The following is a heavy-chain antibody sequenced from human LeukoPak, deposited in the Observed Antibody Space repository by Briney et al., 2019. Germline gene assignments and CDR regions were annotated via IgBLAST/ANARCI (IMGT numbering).Heavy chain of an antibody. CDR1: GFTLDDFA. V-gene: IGHV3-9*01. D-gene: IGHD2-15*01. Sequence: GGSMTLSCLAYGFTLDDFAMHWVRPAAGQGGEWVAVISWKSGTIGYADSAKSRHTISRDNAKNSLYLQMNSLSPEDTALYYWVKYTSSGGGGYYAIDVWGQGTTVTVSS. CDR3: VKYTSSGGGGYYAIDV. CDR2: ISWKSGTI. J-gene: IGHJ6*02.